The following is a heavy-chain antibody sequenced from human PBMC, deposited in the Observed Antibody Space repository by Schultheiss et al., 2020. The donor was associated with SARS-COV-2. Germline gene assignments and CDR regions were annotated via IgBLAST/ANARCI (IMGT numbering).Heavy chain of an antibody. D-gene: IGHD5-12*01. J-gene: IGHJ4*02. CDR1: GGSISSYY. Sequence: SETLSLTCTVSGGSISSYYWSWIRQPPGKGLEWIGEINHSGSTNYNPSLKSRVTMSVDTSKNQFSLKLSSVTAADTAVYYCARGGPKRGSRRGADYWGQGTLVTVSS. V-gene: IGHV4-34*01. CDR2: INHSGST. CDR3: ARGGPKRGSRRGADY.